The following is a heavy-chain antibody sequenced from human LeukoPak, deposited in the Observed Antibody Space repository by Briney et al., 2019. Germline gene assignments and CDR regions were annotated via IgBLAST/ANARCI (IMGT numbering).Heavy chain of an antibody. J-gene: IGHJ4*02. D-gene: IGHD2-21*01. V-gene: IGHV3-48*03. CDR3: ARDTVNAPFVISLDY. Sequence: GGSLRLSCAASGFTFRNYAMNWVRQAPGKGLEWVSHISSDGNTEYYVDAPRGRFTMSRDNAKNSVFLQINSLRAEDTAVYYCARDTVNAPFVISLDYWGQGALVAVSS. CDR2: ISSDGNTE. CDR1: GFTFRNYA.